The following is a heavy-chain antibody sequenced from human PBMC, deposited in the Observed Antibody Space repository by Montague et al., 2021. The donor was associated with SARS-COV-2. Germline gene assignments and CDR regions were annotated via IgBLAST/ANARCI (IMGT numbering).Heavy chain of an antibody. V-gene: IGHV4-4*07. CDR1: GGSTNNYY. Sequence: SHSLSLTHTVSGGSTNNYYWSWIRQPAGKGLEWIGRIHASGISTYNPSLETRVTMSVDTSKNQFSLKLSSVTAADTAVYYCARGRFYYDSGELGSWGQGTLVTVSS. D-gene: IGHD3-22*01. CDR3: ARGRFYYDSGELGS. J-gene: IGHJ5*02. CDR2: IHASGIS.